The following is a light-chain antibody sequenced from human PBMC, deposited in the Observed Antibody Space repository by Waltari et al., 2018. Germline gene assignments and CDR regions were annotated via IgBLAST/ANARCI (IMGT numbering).Light chain of an antibody. V-gene: IGLV2-14*01. CDR2: EVG. CDR3: LSYTTSDILGV. J-gene: IGLJ3*02. CDR1: SSDIGDSI. Sequence: QSALTQPASVSGSPGQSITISCTGISSDIGDSIVSWYHHHPGKAPNLMIYEVGSRPPGVSNRFSGSKSGNTASLTISGLQAEDEADYYCLSYTTSDILGVFGGGTKLTVL.